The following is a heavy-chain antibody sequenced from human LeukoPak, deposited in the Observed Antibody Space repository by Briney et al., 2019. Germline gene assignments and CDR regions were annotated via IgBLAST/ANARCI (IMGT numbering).Heavy chain of an antibody. Sequence: GESLKISCKGSGYSFTNYWIGWVRQMPGKGLEWMGIIYPGDSDTRYSPSFQGQVTISADKSITTAYLQWSSLKASDTAMYYCARHLGYCSTTSCYIGVYWGQGTLVTVSS. V-gene: IGHV5-51*01. CDR3: ARHLGYCSTTSCYIGVY. CDR1: GYSFTNYW. D-gene: IGHD2-2*02. J-gene: IGHJ4*02. CDR2: IYPGDSDT.